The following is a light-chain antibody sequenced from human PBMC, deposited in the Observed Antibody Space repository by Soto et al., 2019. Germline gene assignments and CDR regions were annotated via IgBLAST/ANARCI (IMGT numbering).Light chain of an antibody. CDR3: QQLSNSPPYT. CDR2: DSS. Sequence: EIVLTQSPATLSLSPGERATLSCRASQSVSSYLAWYQQKPGQAPRLLIYDSSNRATGIPARFSGSGSGTDFTLTISSLEPADFAVYYCQQLSNSPPYTFGQGTKLETK. V-gene: IGKV3-11*01. CDR1: QSVSSY. J-gene: IGKJ2*01.